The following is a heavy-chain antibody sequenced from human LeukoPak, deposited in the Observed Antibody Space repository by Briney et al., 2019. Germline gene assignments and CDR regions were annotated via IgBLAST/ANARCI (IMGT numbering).Heavy chain of an antibody. J-gene: IGHJ4*02. D-gene: IGHD1-1*01. CDR2: IWYDGSNK. Sequence: GRSLRLSCAASGFTLSNYGMHWVRQAPGKGLEWVALIWYDGSNKYYADSVKGRFTISRDNSKNTLYLQMNSLRAEDTAVFYCARDIYNRGTYYFDYWGQGTLVTVSS. V-gene: IGHV3-33*01. CDR3: ARDIYNRGTYYFDY. CDR1: GFTLSNYG.